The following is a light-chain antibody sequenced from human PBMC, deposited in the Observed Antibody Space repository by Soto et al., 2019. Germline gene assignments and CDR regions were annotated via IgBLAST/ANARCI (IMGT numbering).Light chain of an antibody. V-gene: IGKV3-11*01. Sequence: VLTQSPATLSLSPGERATLSCRASLNVNSYLAWCQQKPGQAPRLLIYDASNRAAGIPARFSGSGSGTDFTLTISSLEPEDFAIYYCQQRQYWPPITFGQGTRLEIK. CDR3: QQRQYWPPIT. J-gene: IGKJ5*01. CDR2: DAS. CDR1: LNVNSY.